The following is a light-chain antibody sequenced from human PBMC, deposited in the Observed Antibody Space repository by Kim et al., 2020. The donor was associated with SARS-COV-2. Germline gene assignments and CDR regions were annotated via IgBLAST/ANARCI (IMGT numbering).Light chain of an antibody. CDR2: TAS. Sequence: DIQMTQSPSSLSASVGDRVTITCRASQNISSYLNWYQQKPGKPPKLLIYTASSLQSGVPSRFSGSGSGTDFTLTISSLQPEDFATYYCQQSYSTPRTFGQGTKVDIK. J-gene: IGKJ1*01. CDR3: QQSYSTPRT. V-gene: IGKV1-39*01. CDR1: QNISSY.